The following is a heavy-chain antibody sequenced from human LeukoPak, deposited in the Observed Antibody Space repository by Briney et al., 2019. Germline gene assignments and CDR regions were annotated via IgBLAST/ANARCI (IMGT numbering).Heavy chain of an antibody. V-gene: IGHV3-7*01. CDR2: VQPDGSEK. J-gene: IGHJ4*02. CDR3: ARGYSGYVFFDH. Sequence: GRSLRLFCAASGFTFSNYWQTWVPQTPGKGREWVAKVQPDGSEKHYVDSVQGRFTVARDNARNSLYLQMNSLRAEDTALYYCARGYSGYVFFDHWGQGTLVTVSS. CDR1: GFTFSNYW. D-gene: IGHD5-12*01.